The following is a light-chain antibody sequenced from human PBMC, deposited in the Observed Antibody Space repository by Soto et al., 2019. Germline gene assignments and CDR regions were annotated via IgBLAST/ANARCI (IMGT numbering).Light chain of an antibody. CDR2: GAS. J-gene: IGKJ1*01. CDR1: QSVSSY. V-gene: IGKV3-15*01. Sequence: EIVMTQSPATLSVSPGERATLSCRASQSVSSYFAWYQQKPGQAPRLLIYGASTRATGIPARFSGSGSGTEFTLTISSLQSEDFAVYYCQQYNNWPSGTFGQGTKVEIK. CDR3: QQYNNWPSGT.